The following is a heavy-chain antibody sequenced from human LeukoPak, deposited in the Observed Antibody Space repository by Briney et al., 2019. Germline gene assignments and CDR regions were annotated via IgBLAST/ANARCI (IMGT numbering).Heavy chain of an antibody. CDR2: ISGSGGST. J-gene: IGHJ4*02. V-gene: IGHV3-23*01. CDR3: AKADIVVVVAAIVDY. D-gene: IGHD2-15*01. CDR1: GFTFSSYA. Sequence: GESLRLSCAASGFTFSSYAMSWVRQAPGKGLEWVSAISGSGGSTYYADSVKGRFTISRDNSKNTLYLQMNSLRAEDTAVYYCAKADIVVVVAAIVDYWGQGTLVTVSS.